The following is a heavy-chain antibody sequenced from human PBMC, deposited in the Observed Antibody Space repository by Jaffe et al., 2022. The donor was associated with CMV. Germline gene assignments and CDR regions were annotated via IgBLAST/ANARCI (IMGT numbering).Heavy chain of an antibody. CDR2: ITTSSSYI. CDR1: GFTFSSYT. Sequence: EVQLVESGGGLVKPGGSLRLSCVASGFTFSSYTMNWVRQAPGKGLEWVSSITTSSSYISYADSVKGRFTISRDNAKNSLYLQMDSLRAEDTAVYYCARHHYDSSAYYPSDNWFDPWGQGTLVTVSS. V-gene: IGHV3-21*01. CDR3: ARHHYDSSAYYPSDNWFDP. J-gene: IGHJ5*02. D-gene: IGHD3-22*01.